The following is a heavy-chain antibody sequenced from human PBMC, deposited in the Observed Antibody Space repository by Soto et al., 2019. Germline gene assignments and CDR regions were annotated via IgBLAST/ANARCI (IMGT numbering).Heavy chain of an antibody. D-gene: IGHD2-15*01. CDR1: GFTFSSYA. V-gene: IGHV3-23*01. CDR3: ATAVGCSGGSCYPYFYY. J-gene: IGHJ4*02. CDR2: ISGSGGST. Sequence: EVQVLESGGGLVQPWGSLRLSCAASGFTFSSYAMSWVRQAPWRGLELVSAISGSGGSTYYADSVKGRFTISRDNSQSTLYLQMNSLRAADTAVYYCATAVGCSGGSCYPYFYYWGKGSLVTFSS.